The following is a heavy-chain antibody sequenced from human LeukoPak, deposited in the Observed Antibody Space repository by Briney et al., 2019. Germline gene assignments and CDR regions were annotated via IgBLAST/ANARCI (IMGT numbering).Heavy chain of an antibody. J-gene: IGHJ6*02. CDR3: ASNTYYYDSSAYYLFYYYYGMDV. CDR1: GFSFATYA. D-gene: IGHD3-22*01. CDR2: IADSGGVT. V-gene: IGHV3-23*01. Sequence: GGSLRLSCAASGFSFATYAMTWVRQAPGKGLEWVSAIADSGGVTYYADSVKGRFTISRDNSKNTLYLQMNSLRAEDTAVYYCASNTYYYDSSAYYLFYYYYGMDVWGQGTTVTVSS.